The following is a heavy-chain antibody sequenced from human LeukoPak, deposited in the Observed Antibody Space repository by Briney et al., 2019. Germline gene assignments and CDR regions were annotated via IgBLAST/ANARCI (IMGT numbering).Heavy chain of an antibody. D-gene: IGHD3-22*01. CDR2: INSDGSST. CDR3: ARGSQWLQGDY. J-gene: IGHJ4*02. V-gene: IGHV3-74*01. CDR1: GFTFSSYW. Sequence: GGSLRLSCAASGFTFSSYWMHWVRQAPGKGLVWVSRINSDGSSTSYADSVKGRFTISRDNAKNTLYLQMNSLRAEDTAVYYFARGSQWLQGDYWGQGTLVTDSS.